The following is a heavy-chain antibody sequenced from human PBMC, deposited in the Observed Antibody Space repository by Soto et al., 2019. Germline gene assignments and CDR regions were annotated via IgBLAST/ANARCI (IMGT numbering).Heavy chain of an antibody. J-gene: IGHJ4*02. Sequence: ASGPTLVNPTQTLTLTCTFSGFSLTTSGVCVTWIRQPPGKALEWLARVDWDGDTWYSASLKPRLTISKDTSKNQVVLTMTNVDPVDTATYYCARLLGYCVSSSCYDDFDYWGQGVLVTVSS. D-gene: IGHD2-15*01. CDR2: VDWDGDT. V-gene: IGHV2-70*11. CDR1: GFSLTTSGVC. CDR3: ARLLGYCVSSSCYDDFDY.